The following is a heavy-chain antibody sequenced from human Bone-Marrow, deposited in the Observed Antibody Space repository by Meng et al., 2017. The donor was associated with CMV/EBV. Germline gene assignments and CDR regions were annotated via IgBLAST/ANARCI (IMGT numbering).Heavy chain of an antibody. D-gene: IGHD2-2*01. Sequence: GESLKISCAASGFTFSSYWMSWVRQAPGKGLEWVANIKQDGSEKYYVDSVKGRFTISRDNAKNSLYLQMNSLRAEDTAVYYCAKDRGGPYCSSTSCKEADAFDIWGQGTRVTV. J-gene: IGHJ3*02. CDR3: AKDRGGPYCSSTSCKEADAFDI. V-gene: IGHV3-7*01. CDR1: GFTFSSYW. CDR2: IKQDGSEK.